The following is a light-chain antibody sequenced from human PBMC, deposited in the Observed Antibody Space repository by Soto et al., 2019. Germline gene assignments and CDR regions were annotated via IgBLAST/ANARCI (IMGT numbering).Light chain of an antibody. Sequence: QSALTQPASVSGSPGQSITISCTGTSSDVGGYNYVSWYQQHPGKAPKLMIYDVSNRPSGVSNRFSGSKSGNTACLTISGLQAEEEADYYCSSYTSSSTLVFGGGTKLTV. V-gene: IGLV2-14*01. CDR3: SSYTSSSTLV. CDR1: SSDVGGYNY. J-gene: IGLJ2*01. CDR2: DVS.